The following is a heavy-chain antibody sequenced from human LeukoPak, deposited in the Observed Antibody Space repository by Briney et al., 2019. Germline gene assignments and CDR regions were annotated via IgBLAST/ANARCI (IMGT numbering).Heavy chain of an antibody. CDR2: IYTTGRT. D-gene: IGHD3-16*02. J-gene: IGHJ4*02. V-gene: IGHV4-4*07. CDR1: GGSINSYW. Sequence: SETLSLTCSVSGGSINSYWWSWIRQPAGKGLEFIGRIYTTGRTNYNPSLKSRVSMSVDTSKNNSSLELRSVTAADTAVYFCARAGYTISSYRFDYWGPGALVTVSP. CDR3: ARAGYTISSYRFDY.